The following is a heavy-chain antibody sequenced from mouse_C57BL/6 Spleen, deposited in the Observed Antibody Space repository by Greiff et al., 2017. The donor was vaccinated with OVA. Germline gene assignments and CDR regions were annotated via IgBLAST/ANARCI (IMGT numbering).Heavy chain of an antibody. D-gene: IGHD1-1*01. Sequence: QVQLQQSGAELVRPGASVKLSCKASGYTFTDYYINWVKQRPGQGLEWIARIYPGSGNTYYNEKFKGKATLTAEKSSSTAYMQLSSLTSEDSAVYFCARLGYGSSYGYFDVWGTGTTVTVSS. CDR1: GYTFTDYY. V-gene: IGHV1-76*01. CDR3: ARLGYGSSYGYFDV. J-gene: IGHJ1*03. CDR2: IYPGSGNT.